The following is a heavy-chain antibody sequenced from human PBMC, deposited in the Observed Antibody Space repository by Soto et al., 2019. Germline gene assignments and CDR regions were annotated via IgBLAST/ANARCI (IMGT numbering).Heavy chain of an antibody. Sequence: GGSQRMSGTAAGFTFSGYGMHWVRQAPGKGLEWVAGIWHDGSIKLYEDSVKGRFTISRDNSKKTLYLQMNSLRAEDTAVFYCARDSDTSGHYSHFDGWAQGA. J-gene: IGHJ4*02. CDR3: ARDSDTSGHYSHFDG. V-gene: IGHV3-33*01. CDR1: GFTFSGYG. CDR2: IWHDGSIK. D-gene: IGHD3-22*01.